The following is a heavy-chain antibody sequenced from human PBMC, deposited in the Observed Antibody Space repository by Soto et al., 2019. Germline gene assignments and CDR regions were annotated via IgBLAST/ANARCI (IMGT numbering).Heavy chain of an antibody. CDR1: GYVITKGYH. CDR2: ISHSGDT. D-gene: IGHD2-2*01. CDR3: TRIYCTTTSCFINGMGV. V-gene: IGHV4-38-2*01. J-gene: IGHJ6*02. Sequence: SETLCLTCALFGYVITKGYHWGWIRQPPGKELEWIGTISHSGDTYYNPSLKSRVTISIDTAKNHLSLILSSVTAADTATYYCTRIYCTTTSCFINGMGVWGQGTTVTVSS.